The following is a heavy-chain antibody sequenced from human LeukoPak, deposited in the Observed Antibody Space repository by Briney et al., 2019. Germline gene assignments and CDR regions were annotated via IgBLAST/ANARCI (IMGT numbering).Heavy chain of an antibody. V-gene: IGHV3-30*03. CDR3: ARGPGSTSWSFDY. D-gene: IGHD6-13*01. Sequence: PGASLRLSCEASGFTFSSFAMHWVRQAPGKGLEWVALIPFDGIKTDYADSVKGRFTISRDNSKSMLYLELNSLRVEDTALYYCARGPGSTSWSFDYWGQGTLVTVSS. CDR1: GFTFSSFA. J-gene: IGHJ4*02. CDR2: IPFDGIKT.